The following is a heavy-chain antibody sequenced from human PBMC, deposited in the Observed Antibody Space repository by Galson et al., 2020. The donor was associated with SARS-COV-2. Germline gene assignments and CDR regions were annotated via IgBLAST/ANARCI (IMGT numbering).Heavy chain of an antibody. Sequence: SQTLSLTCTVPGGSIGSGGYYWTWIRQHPGKGLEWIGYSSYSGSTYYNPSLKSRVTISVDTSKNQFSLNLNSVTAADTAVYYCARDMRSSGGGSYFFDYWGQGALVTVSS. V-gene: IGHV4-31*03. J-gene: IGHJ4*02. CDR3: ARDMRSSGGGSYFFDY. CDR2: SSYSGST. D-gene: IGHD6-19*01. CDR1: GGSIGSGGYY.